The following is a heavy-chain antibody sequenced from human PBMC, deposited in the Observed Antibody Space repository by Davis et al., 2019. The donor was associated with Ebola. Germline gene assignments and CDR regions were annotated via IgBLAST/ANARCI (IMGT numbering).Heavy chain of an antibody. Sequence: MPGGSLRLSCAVSGGSISTYYWHWIRQPPGKGLEWIAFIHYSGSTSYNPSLKSRVTISVDTSKNQFSLKLSSVTAADTAVYYCAREWSSFDYWGQGTLVTVSS. CDR3: AREWSSFDY. D-gene: IGHD2-2*01. CDR2: IHYSGST. V-gene: IGHV4-59*01. CDR1: GGSISTYY. J-gene: IGHJ4*02.